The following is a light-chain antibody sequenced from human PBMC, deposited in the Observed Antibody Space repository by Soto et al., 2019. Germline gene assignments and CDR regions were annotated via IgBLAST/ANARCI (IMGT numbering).Light chain of an antibody. CDR3: KQYGNSPPYT. Sequence: EIVLTQSPGTLSLSPGERATLSCRASQSMSNIYLAWYQHKTGQPPRLLIYGASNRATGIPDRFSGSGSGTEFTLTISRLEPEDFAVSYCKQYGNSPPYTFGQGTKLEIK. CDR1: QSMSNIY. V-gene: IGKV3-20*01. J-gene: IGKJ2*01. CDR2: GAS.